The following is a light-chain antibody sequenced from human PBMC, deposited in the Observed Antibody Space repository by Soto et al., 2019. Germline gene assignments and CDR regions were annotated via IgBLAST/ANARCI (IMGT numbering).Light chain of an antibody. J-gene: IGKJ1*01. CDR1: HRVSSSY. CDR2: GAS. Sequence: EIVFTQSPGNLSLSPGEKATLSCRARHRVSSSYLAWYQQKPGQAPRLLIYGASSRATGIPDRFSGSGSGTDFTLTISRLEPEDFAVYYCQQYGSSPPWTFGQGTKVEIK. CDR3: QQYGSSPPWT. V-gene: IGKV3-20*01.